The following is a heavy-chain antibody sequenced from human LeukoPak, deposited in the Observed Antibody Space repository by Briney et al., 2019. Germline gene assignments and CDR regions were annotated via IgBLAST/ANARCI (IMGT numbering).Heavy chain of an antibody. J-gene: IGHJ6*02. CDR2: IYHSGST. CDR1: GGSISSYS. Sequence: SETLSLTCTVSGGSISSYSWSWIRQPPGKGLEWIGYIYHSGSTYYNPSLKSRVTISVDRSKNQFSLKLSSVTAADTAVYYCARDGWRGYSYGTSTYGMDVWGQGTTVTVSS. D-gene: IGHD5-18*01. V-gene: IGHV4-30-2*01. CDR3: ARDGWRGYSYGTSTYGMDV.